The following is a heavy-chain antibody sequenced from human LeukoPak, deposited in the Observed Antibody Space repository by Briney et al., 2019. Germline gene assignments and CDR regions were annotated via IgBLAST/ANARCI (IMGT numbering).Heavy chain of an antibody. CDR3: AREGGGSRFDY. CDR2: INPNSGST. Sequence: ASVKVSCKASGYTFTGYYMHWVRQAPGQGLEWMGWINPNSGSTNYAQKFQGRVTMTRDTSISPAYMELSRLRSDDTAVYYCAREGGGSRFDYWGQGTLVTVSS. D-gene: IGHD1-26*01. CDR1: GYTFTGYY. V-gene: IGHV1-2*02. J-gene: IGHJ4*02.